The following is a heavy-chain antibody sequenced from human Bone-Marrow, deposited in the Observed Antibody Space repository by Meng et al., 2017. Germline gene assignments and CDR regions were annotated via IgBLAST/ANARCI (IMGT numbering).Heavy chain of an antibody. CDR1: GGSFSGYY. V-gene: IGHV4-34*01. CDR2: INHSGST. J-gene: IGHJ1*01. D-gene: IGHD2-21*02. Sequence: SETLSLTCAVYGGSFSGYYWSWIRQSPGKGLEWIGEINHSGSTNYNPSLKSRVTISVDTSKNQSSLKLSSVTAADTAVYYCARSYCGGDCTFQHWGQGTLVTVSS. CDR3: ARSYCGGDCTFQH.